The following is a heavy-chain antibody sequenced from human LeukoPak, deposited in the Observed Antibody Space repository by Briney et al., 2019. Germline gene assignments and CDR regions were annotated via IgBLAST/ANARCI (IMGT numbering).Heavy chain of an antibody. CDR1: GFTFSSYG. Sequence: GGSLRLSCAASGFTFSSYGMHWVRQAPGKGLEWVAVIWYDGSDKYYADSVKGRFTISRDNSKNTLYLQMNSLRAEDTAVYYCARDLWFGELNDYWGQGTLVTVSS. CDR3: ARDLWFGELNDY. CDR2: IWYDGSDK. J-gene: IGHJ4*02. V-gene: IGHV3-33*01. D-gene: IGHD3-10*01.